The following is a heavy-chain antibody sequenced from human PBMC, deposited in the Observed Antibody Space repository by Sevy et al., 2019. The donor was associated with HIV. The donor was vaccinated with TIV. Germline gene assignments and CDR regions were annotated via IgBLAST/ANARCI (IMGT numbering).Heavy chain of an antibody. J-gene: IGHJ6*03. D-gene: IGHD2-2*01. CDR1: GFTFSDYY. V-gene: IGHV3-11*06. CDR2: MSSSSSYT. CDR3: ARGRGCSSTSCTYYYYYYMDV. Sequence: GGSLRLSCAASGFTFSDYYMSWIRQAPGKGLEWVSYMSSSSSYTNYADSVKGRFTISRDNAKNSLYLQMNSLRAEDTAVYYCARGRGCSSTSCTYYYYYYMDVWGKGTTVTVSS.